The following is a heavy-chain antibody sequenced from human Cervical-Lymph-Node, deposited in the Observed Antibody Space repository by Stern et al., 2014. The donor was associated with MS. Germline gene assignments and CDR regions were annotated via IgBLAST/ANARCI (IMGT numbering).Heavy chain of an antibody. D-gene: IGHD3-9*01. CDR3: ARQGLRYFDWLP. Sequence: QLQLQESGPGLVKPSETLSLTCTVSGGSISSSSYYWGWIRQPPGKGLEWIGSIYYSGSTYYNPSLKSRVTISVDTSKNQFSLKLSSVTAADTAVYYCARQGLRYFDWLPWGQGTLVTVSS. CDR2: IYYSGST. V-gene: IGHV4-39*01. J-gene: IGHJ5*02. CDR1: GGSISSSSYY.